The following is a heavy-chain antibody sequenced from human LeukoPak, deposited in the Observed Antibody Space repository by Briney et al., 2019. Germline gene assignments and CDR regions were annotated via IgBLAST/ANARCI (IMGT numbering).Heavy chain of an antibody. D-gene: IGHD3-22*01. J-gene: IGHJ4*02. CDR2: IYSGGST. CDR1: GFTVSSNY. V-gene: IGHV3-53*01. CDR3: ARDPTPSGYYGY. Sequence: PGGSLRLSCAASGFTVSSNYMSWVRQAPGKGLEWVSVIYSGGSTYYADSVKGRFTISRDNSKNTLYLQMSSLRAEDTAVYYCARDPTPSGYYGYWGQGTLVTVSS.